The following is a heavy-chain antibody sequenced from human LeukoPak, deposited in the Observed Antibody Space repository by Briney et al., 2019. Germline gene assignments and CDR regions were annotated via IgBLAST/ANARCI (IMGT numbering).Heavy chain of an antibody. D-gene: IGHD5-12*01. CDR3: ARDAWVASRAGGYVI. CDR1: GGSISSGDYY. V-gene: IGHV4-30-4*08. Sequence: PPQTLSLTCTVSGGSISSGDYYWSWIRQPPGKGLEWIGYIYYSGSTYYNPSLKSRVTISVDTSKNQFSLKLSSVTAADTAVYYCARDAWVASRAGGYVIWGQGTLVTVSS. CDR2: IYYSGST. J-gene: IGHJ4*02.